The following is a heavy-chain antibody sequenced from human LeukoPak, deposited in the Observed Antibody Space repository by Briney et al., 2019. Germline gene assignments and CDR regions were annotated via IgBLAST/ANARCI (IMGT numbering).Heavy chain of an antibody. CDR1: GGSISSGSYY. Sequence: SQTLSLTCTVSGGSISSGSYYWSWIRQPAGKGLEWIGRIYTSGSTNYNPSLKSRVTISVDTSKNQFSLELSSVTAADTAVYYCARDGGYCSGGSCYPKDWFDPWGQGTLVTVSS. CDR3: ARDGGYCSGGSCYPKDWFDP. CDR2: IYTSGST. J-gene: IGHJ5*02. D-gene: IGHD2-15*01. V-gene: IGHV4-61*02.